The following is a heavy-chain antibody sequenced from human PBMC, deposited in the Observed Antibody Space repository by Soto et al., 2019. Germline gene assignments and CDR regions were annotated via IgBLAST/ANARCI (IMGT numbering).Heavy chain of an antibody. CDR2: ISGSGGST. D-gene: IGHD7-27*01. CDR3: AKEDRNGELRHKRNNWFDP. CDR1: GFTFSSYA. J-gene: IGHJ5*02. V-gene: IGHV3-23*01. Sequence: GGSLRLSCAASGFTFSSYAMSWVRQAPGKGLEWVSAISGSGGSTYYADSVKGRFTISRDNSKNTLYLQMNNLRAEDTAVYYCAKEDRNGELRHKRNNWFDPWGQGTLVTVSS.